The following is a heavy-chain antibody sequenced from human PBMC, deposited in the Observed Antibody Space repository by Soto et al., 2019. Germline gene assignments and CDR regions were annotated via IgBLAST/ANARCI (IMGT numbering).Heavy chain of an antibody. J-gene: IGHJ5*02. D-gene: IGHD3-10*01. V-gene: IGHV4-31*03. CDR3: ARDRKEDFYYGSRWFDP. CDR2: IYYSGST. CDR1: GGSISSGGYY. Sequence: PSETLSLTCTVSGGSISSGGYYWSWIRQHPGKGLEWIGYIYYSGSTYYNPSLKSRVTISVDTSKNQFSLKLSSVTAADTAVYYCARDRKEDFYYGSRWFDPWGQGTLVTVSS.